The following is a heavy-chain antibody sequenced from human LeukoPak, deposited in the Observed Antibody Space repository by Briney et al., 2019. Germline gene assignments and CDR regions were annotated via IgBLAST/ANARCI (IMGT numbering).Heavy chain of an antibody. J-gene: IGHJ6*02. CDR1: GFTVSSNY. CDR2: ISSSGSTI. D-gene: IGHD3-16*01. V-gene: IGHV3-11*01. Sequence: GGPLRLSCAASGFTVSSNYMSWIRQAPGKGLEWVSYISSSGSTIYYADSVKGRFTISRDNAKNSLYLQMNSLRAEDTAFNYCARAGGSRYYYAMDVWGQGTTVTVSS. CDR3: ARAGGSRYYYAMDV.